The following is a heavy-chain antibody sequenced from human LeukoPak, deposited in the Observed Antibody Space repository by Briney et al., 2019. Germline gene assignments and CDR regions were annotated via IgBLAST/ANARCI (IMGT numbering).Heavy chain of an antibody. D-gene: IGHD3-3*01. CDR3: ARVGQYYDFWSGYYNYYYYGMDV. CDR1: GYTFTSYD. V-gene: IGHV1-8*01. CDR2: MNPNSGNT. Sequence: GASVKVSCKASGYTFTSYDINWVRQATGQGLEWMGWMNPNSGNTGYAQKFQGRVTMTRNTSISTAYMELSSLRSEDTGVYYCARVGQYYDFWSGYYNYYYYGMDVWGQGTTVTVSS. J-gene: IGHJ6*02.